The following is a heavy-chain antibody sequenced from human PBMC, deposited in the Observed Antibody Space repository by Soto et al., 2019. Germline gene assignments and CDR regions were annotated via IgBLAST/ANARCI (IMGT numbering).Heavy chain of an antibody. J-gene: IGHJ4*02. CDR2: IWYDGSNK. V-gene: IGHV3-33*01. Sequence: GGSLRLSCAASGFTFSSYGMHWVRQAPGKGLEWVAVIWYDGSNKYYADSVKGRFTISRDNSKNTLYLQMNSLRAEDTAVYYCARDSAESLLDYWGQGTLVTVSS. CDR3: ARDSAESLLDY. CDR1: GFTFSSYG.